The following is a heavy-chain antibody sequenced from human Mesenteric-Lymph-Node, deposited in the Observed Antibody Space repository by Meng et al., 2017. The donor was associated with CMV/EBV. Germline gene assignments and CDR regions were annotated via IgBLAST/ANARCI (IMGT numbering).Heavy chain of an antibody. CDR1: GGSISSYY. Sequence: GSLRLSCTVSGGSISSYYWSWIRQPPGKGLEWIGYIYYSGSTNYNPSLKSRVTISADTSKNQFSLKLSSVTAADTAVYYCARTIPREGMDVWGQGTTVTVSS. CDR3: ARTIPREGMDV. V-gene: IGHV4-59*01. CDR2: IYYSGST. D-gene: IGHD3-3*01. J-gene: IGHJ6*02.